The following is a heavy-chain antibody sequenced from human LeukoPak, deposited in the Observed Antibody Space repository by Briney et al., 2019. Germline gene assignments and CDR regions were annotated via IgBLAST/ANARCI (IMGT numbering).Heavy chain of an antibody. CDR3: ANQDYYYGPFDP. D-gene: IGHD3-10*01. Sequence: SETLSLTCTVSGGSIGTYYWSWTRQPAGKGLEWIGRIYSSGSTNYNPSLQSRVTLSVDTSKNQFSLKLTSVTAADTAMYYCANQDYYYGPFDPWGQGTLVTVPS. J-gene: IGHJ5*02. CDR1: GGSIGTYY. CDR2: IYSSGST. V-gene: IGHV4-4*07.